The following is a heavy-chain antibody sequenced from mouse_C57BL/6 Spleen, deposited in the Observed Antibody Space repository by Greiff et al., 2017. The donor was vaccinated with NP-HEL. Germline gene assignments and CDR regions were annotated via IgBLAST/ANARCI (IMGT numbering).Heavy chain of an antibody. V-gene: IGHV1-66*01. Sequence: QVQLQQSGPELVKPGASVKISCKASGYSFTSYYIHWVKQRPGQGLEWIGWIYPGSGNTKYNEKFKGKATLTADTSSSTAYMQLSSLTSEDSAVYYCARGRSKGYFDVWGTGTTVTVSS. CDR1: GYSFTSYY. J-gene: IGHJ1*03. CDR2: IYPGSGNT. D-gene: IGHD2-5*01. CDR3: ARGRSKGYFDV.